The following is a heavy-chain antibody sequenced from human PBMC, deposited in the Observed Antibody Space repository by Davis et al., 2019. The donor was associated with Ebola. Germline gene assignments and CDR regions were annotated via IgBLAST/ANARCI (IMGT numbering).Heavy chain of an antibody. CDR2: MNPNSGNT. J-gene: IGHJ5*02. CDR1: AYTFTSYD. V-gene: IGHV1-8*01. Sequence: ASVKVSCKASAYTFTSYDINWVRQATGQGLEWMGWMNPNSGNTGYAQKFQGRVTMTRNTSISTAYMELSRLRSDDTAVYYCARARYCSGGSCPPGFWFDPWGQGTLVTVSS. D-gene: IGHD2-15*01. CDR3: ARARYCSGGSCPPGFWFDP.